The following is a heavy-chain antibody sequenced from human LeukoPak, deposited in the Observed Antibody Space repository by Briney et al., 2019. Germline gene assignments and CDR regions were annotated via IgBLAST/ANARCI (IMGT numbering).Heavy chain of an antibody. Sequence: SETLSLTCTVSGGSISSYYWSWIRQLPGKGLEWIGYIYYSGSTNYNPSLKSRVTISVDTSKNQFSLKLSSVTAADTAVYYCARITYYYDSSGYYFGYYFDYWGQGTLVTVSS. CDR3: ARITYYYDSSGYYFGYYFDY. CDR1: GGSISSYY. D-gene: IGHD3-22*01. V-gene: IGHV4-59*01. CDR2: IYYSGST. J-gene: IGHJ4*02.